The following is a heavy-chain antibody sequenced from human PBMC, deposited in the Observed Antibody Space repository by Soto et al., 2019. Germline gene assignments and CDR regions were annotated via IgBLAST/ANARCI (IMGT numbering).Heavy chain of an antibody. Sequence: GGSLRLSCAATGVTFSSYAMSWVRLAPGKGLEWVSAISGSGGSTYYADSVKGRFTISRDNSKNTLYLQMNSLRAEDTAVYYCAKVTMIPAGWFDPWGQGTLVTVSS. D-gene: IGHD3-22*01. CDR1: GVTFSSYA. J-gene: IGHJ5*02. CDR2: ISGSGGST. CDR3: AKVTMIPAGWFDP. V-gene: IGHV3-23*01.